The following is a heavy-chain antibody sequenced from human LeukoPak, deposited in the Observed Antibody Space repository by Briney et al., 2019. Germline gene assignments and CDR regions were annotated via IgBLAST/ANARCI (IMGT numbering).Heavy chain of an antibody. Sequence: PSQTLSLTGTVSGGSISSDTYYWSWIRQPAGKGLEWIGRIYSSGSTNYNPSLKSRITISVDTSKNQFSLKLTSVTAADTAVDYYATVRGGATDRGWFDPWGQGTLVTVSS. J-gene: IGHJ5*02. CDR3: ATVRGGATDRGWFDP. D-gene: IGHD1-26*01. V-gene: IGHV4-61*02. CDR1: GGSISSDTYY. CDR2: IYSSGST.